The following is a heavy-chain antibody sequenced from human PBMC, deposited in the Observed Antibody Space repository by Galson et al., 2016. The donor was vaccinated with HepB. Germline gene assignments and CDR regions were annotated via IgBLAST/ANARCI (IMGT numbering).Heavy chain of an antibody. V-gene: IGHV3-7*03. CDR2: IKEDGSKT. D-gene: IGHD6-19*01. CDR3: ARYGDEAGWNFQH. J-gene: IGHJ1*01. Sequence: SLRLSCAASGFTFSRFWMIWVRQAPGKGLEWVASIKEDGSKTSYVDSVKGRFTISRDNVENSLYLQMNSLRTEDTAVYYCARYGDEAGWNFQHWGQGTLVTVSS. CDR1: GFTFSRFW.